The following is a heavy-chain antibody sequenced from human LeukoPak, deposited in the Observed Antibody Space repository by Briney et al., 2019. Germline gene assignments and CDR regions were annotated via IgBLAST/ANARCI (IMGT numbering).Heavy chain of an antibody. CDR2: IWYDGSNK. CDR1: GFTFSSYG. Sequence: PGGSLRLSCAASGFTFSSYGMHWVRQAPGKGLEWVAVIWYDGSNKYYADSVKGRFTISRDNAKNSLYLQINSLKVEDTAIYYCARDDGDVWGIGTTVTVSS. V-gene: IGHV3-33*01. CDR3: ARDDGDV. J-gene: IGHJ6*03.